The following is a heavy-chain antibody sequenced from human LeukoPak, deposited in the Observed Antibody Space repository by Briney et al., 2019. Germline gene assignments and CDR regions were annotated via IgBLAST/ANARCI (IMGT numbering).Heavy chain of an antibody. D-gene: IGHD3-22*01. Sequence: SVKVSCKASGGTFSSYAISWVRQAPGQGLEWMGGIIPIFGTANYAQKFQGRVTITTDESTSTAYMELSSLRSEDTAVYYCARGAPDYYDSSGYYRLDCWGQGTLVTVSS. V-gene: IGHV1-69*05. CDR1: GGTFSSYA. CDR3: ARGAPDYYDSSGYYRLDC. CDR2: IIPIFGTA. J-gene: IGHJ4*02.